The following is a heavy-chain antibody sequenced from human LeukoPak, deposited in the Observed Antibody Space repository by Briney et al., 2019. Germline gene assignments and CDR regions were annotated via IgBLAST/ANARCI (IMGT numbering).Heavy chain of an antibody. CDR3: TTDLTRVYSESYSHWYFDL. V-gene: IGHV3-15*01. CDR1: GFTLSIAW. CDR2: IKSKTDGGTT. D-gene: IGHD1-26*01. Sequence: GGSLRLSCAASGFTLSIAWMSGVREAPGKGLEWVGCIKSKTDGGTTDYAAPVKGRFTISRDDSKNTLYLQMNSLKTENTALYYCTTDLTRVYSESYSHWYFDLWGRGTLVTVSS. J-gene: IGHJ2*01.